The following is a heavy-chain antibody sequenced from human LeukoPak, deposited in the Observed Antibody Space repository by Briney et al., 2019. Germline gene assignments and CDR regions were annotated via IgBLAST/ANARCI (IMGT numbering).Heavy chain of an antibody. D-gene: IGHD1-26*01. Sequence: ASVKVSCKASGYTFTSYGISWVRQAPGQGLEWMGWISAYSGNTNYAQNLQGRVTMTTDTSTSTAYMELRSLRSDDTAVYYCARGFSGSYYGGVAYWGQGTLDTVSS. CDR3: ARGFSGSYYGGVAY. J-gene: IGHJ4*02. V-gene: IGHV1-18*01. CDR1: GYTFTSYG. CDR2: ISAYSGNT.